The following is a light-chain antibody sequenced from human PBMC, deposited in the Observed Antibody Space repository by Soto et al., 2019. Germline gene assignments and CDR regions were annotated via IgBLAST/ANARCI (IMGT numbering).Light chain of an antibody. V-gene: IGKV3-11*01. Sequence: EIVLTQSPATLSLSPGERATLSCRASQSVSTYLAWYQQKPGQAPRLLIYDASNRATGIPARFSGSGSGTDFTLTISCLEPDDFAVYYCQQRSTWPTYTFGQGTKLEIK. CDR2: DAS. CDR1: QSVSTY. J-gene: IGKJ2*01. CDR3: QQRSTWPTYT.